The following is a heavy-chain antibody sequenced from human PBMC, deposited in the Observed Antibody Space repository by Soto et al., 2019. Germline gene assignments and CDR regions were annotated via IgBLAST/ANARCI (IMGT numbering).Heavy chain of an antibody. CDR3: ARDRGYDAHDFYYNAMDV. J-gene: IGHJ6*02. D-gene: IGHD2-15*01. CDR2: IRGFSPYT. V-gene: IGHV3-21*01. Sequence: GGSLRLSCISSGFTFRTYTMNWVRQAPGKGLEWVSGIRGFSPYTFYAESVKGRFTISRDNAKNSLFLQMNSLRAEDTAVYYCARDRGYDAHDFYYNAMDVWGQGTTVTVSS. CDR1: GFTFRTYT.